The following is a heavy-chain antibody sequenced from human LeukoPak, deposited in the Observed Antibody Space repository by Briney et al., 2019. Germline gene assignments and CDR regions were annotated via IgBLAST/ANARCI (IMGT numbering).Heavy chain of an antibody. D-gene: IGHD6-19*01. CDR3: ARAGHSSGWLADY. V-gene: IGHV3-21*01. CDR1: GFTFSSYG. CDR2: ISSSSSYI. J-gene: IGHJ4*02. Sequence: GGSLRLSCAASGFTFSSYGMHWVRQAPGKGLEWVSSISSSSSYIYYADSVKGRFTISRDNAKNSLYLQMNSLRAEDTAVYYCARAGHSSGWLADYWGQGTLVTVSS.